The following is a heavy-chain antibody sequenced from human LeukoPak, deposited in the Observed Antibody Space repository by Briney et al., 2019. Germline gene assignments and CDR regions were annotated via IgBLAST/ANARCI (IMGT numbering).Heavy chain of an antibody. Sequence: PSETLSLTCAVYGGSFSGYYWSWIRQPPGKGLEWIGYIYYSGSTYYNPSLKSRVTISVDTSKNQFSLKLSSVTAADTAVYYCARGGSGNNWFDPWGQGTLVTVSS. V-gene: IGHV4-30-4*08. CDR2: IYYSGST. J-gene: IGHJ5*02. CDR3: ARGGSGNNWFDP. CDR1: GGSFSGYY. D-gene: IGHD2-15*01.